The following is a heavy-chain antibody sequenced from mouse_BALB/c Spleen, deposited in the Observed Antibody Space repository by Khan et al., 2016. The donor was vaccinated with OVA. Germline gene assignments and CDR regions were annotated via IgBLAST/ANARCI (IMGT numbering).Heavy chain of an antibody. CDR3: ARVVNYWYFDV. Sequence: QIQLVQSGPELKKPGETVKISCKASGYTFTNYGMTWVKQAPGKGLKWMGWINTYTGEPTYADDFKGRFAFSLETSATTASLQINNLKNEDTATDFCARVVNYWYFDVWGAGTTVTVSS. CDR2: INTYTGEP. J-gene: IGHJ1*01. V-gene: IGHV9-3-1*01. CDR1: GYTFTNYG.